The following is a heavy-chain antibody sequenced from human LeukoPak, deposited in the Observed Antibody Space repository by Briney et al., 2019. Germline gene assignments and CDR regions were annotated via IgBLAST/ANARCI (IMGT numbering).Heavy chain of an antibody. CDR3: ARRRWVVVVAARQQRHYYFDY. D-gene: IGHD2-15*01. CDR2: INHSGST. J-gene: IGHJ4*02. Sequence: SETLSLTCAVYGGSFSGYYWSWIRQPPGKGLEWIGEINHSGSTNYNPSLKSRVTISVDTSKNQFSLKLSSVTAADTAVYYCARRRWVVVVAARQQRHYYFDYWGQGTLVTVSS. CDR1: GGSFSGYY. V-gene: IGHV4-34*01.